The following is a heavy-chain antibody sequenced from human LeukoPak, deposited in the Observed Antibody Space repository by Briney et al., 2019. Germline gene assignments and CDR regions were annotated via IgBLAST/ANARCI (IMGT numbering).Heavy chain of an antibody. Sequence: GGSRRLSCAASGFTFSSYEMNWVRQAPGKGLEWVSYISNSGNTIYYADSVKGRFTISRDNAKNSLYLQMNSLRAEDTAVYYCARRSRGTGSWYYFDYWGQGTLVTVSS. CDR3: ARRSRGTGSWYYFDY. J-gene: IGHJ4*02. V-gene: IGHV3-48*03. CDR2: ISNSGNTI. CDR1: GFTFSSYE. D-gene: IGHD2-8*02.